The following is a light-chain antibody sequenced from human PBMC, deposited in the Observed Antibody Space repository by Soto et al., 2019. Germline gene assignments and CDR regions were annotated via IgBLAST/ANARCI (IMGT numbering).Light chain of an antibody. J-gene: IGKJ4*01. CDR3: QQANSLPLT. Sequence: DIQMTQSPSSVSASVGDRVTITCRASQDIFSWLAWYQHKPGKAPKLLMFAASSFQNGAPSRFSGSGSGTDFTLTISSLQPKDFATYYCQQANSLPLTFGGGTKVDIK. CDR1: QDIFSW. V-gene: IGKV1-12*01. CDR2: AAS.